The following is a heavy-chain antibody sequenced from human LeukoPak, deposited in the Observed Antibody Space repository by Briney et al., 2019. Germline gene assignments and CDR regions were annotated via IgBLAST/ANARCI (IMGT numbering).Heavy chain of an antibody. J-gene: IGHJ1*01. D-gene: IGHD3-22*01. V-gene: IGHV3-30-3*01. CDR2: ISYDGSNE. CDR3: ASGGDTDSRYFKY. CDR1: GFTFRSYA. Sequence: GGSLRLSCAASGFTFRSYAMHCVRQAPGKGLEWVTVISYDGSNEYYADSVKGRITISRDNSKDTLYLQMNSLRAEDTAVYYCASGGDTDSRYFKYWGQGTLVTVSS.